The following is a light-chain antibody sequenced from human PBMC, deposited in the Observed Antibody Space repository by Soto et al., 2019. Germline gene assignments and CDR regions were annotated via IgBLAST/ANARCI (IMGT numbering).Light chain of an antibody. J-gene: IGLJ1*01. Sequence: QSALTQPASVSGSPGQSITISCTGSSSDVGGYDYVSWYQHHPGKAPKLLIHGVSNRPSGVSNRFSGSKSGNTASLTISGLQAEDEADYYCSSYTSSSTPYVFGTGTKLTVL. V-gene: IGLV2-14*03. CDR3: SSYTSSSTPYV. CDR2: GVS. CDR1: SSDVGGYDY.